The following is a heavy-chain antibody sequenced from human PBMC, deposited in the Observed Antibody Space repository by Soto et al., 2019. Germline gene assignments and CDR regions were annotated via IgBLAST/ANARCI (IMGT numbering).Heavy chain of an antibody. J-gene: IGHJ4*02. CDR2: RYYSEST. CDR1: GGSITTGGYY. Sequence: SETLSLTCTVSGGSITTGGYYWSWIRQLPGKGLEWIGHRYYSESTYYNPSLKSRVSISLDTSKNQFSLKLSFVTTADTAMYYCARTKCSGGSCYSWSLDYWGQGTPVTVSS. CDR3: ARTKCSGGSCYSWSLDY. D-gene: IGHD2-15*01. V-gene: IGHV4-31*03.